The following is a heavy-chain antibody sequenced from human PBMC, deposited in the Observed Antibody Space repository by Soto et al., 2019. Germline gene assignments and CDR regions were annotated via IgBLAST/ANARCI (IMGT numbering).Heavy chain of an antibody. J-gene: IGHJ4*02. V-gene: IGHV3-66*01. CDR1: GFTVSSNY. D-gene: IGHD5-12*01. CDR3: AREFLYSGYGYFGY. Sequence: PGGSLRLSCAASGFTVSSNYMSWVRQAPGKGLEWVSVIYSGGSTYYADSVKGRFTISRDNSKNTLYLQMNSLRAEDTAVYYCAREFLYSGYGYFGYWGQGTLVTVSS. CDR2: IYSGGST.